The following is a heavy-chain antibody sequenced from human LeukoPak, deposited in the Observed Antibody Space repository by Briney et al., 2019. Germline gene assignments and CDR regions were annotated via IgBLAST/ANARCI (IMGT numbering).Heavy chain of an antibody. J-gene: IGHJ4*02. D-gene: IGHD3-10*01. CDR1: GFTFSNAW. CDR3: TTEQMVRGVIRSY. CDR2: IKSKTDGGTT. Sequence: PGGSLRLSCAASGFTFSNAWMSWVRQAPGKGLEWVGRIKSKTDGGTTDYAAPVKGRFTISRDDSKNTLHLQMNSLKTEDTAVYYCTTEQMVRGVIRSYWGQGTLVTVSS. V-gene: IGHV3-15*01.